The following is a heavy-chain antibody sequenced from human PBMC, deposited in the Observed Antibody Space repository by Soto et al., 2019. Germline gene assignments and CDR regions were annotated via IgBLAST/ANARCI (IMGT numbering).Heavy chain of an antibody. J-gene: IGHJ6*02. D-gene: IGHD4-17*01. V-gene: IGHV3-23*01. CDR2: ISGSGGST. CDR1: GFTFSSYA. CDR3: TTARGLRLYYYYGMDV. Sequence: GGSLRLSCAASGFTFSSYAMSWVRQAPGKGLEWVSAISGSGGSTYYADSVKGRFTISRDNSKNTLYLQMNSLRAEDTAVYYCTTARGLRLYYYYGMDVWGQGTTVTVSS.